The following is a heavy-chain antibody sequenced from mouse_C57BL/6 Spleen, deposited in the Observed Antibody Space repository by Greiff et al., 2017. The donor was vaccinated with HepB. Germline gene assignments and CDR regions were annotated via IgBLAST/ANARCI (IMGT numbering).Heavy chain of an antibody. V-gene: IGHV1-82*01. CDR2: IYPGDGDT. Sequence: VQLQESGPELVKPGASVKISCKASGYAFSSSWMNWVKQRPGKGLEWIGRIYPGDGDTKYNGKFKGKATLTADKSSSTAYMQLSSLTSEDSAVYFCAREGDDCYYEFAYWGQGTLVTVSA. CDR3: AREGDDCYYEFAY. CDR1: GYAFSSSW. J-gene: IGHJ3*01. D-gene: IGHD2-3*01.